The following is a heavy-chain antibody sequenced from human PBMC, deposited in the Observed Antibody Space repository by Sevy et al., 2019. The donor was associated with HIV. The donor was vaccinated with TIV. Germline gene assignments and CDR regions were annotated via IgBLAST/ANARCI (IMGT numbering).Heavy chain of an antibody. D-gene: IGHD2-2*01. CDR3: ARESGDCSSTSCYEGVFDY. CDR1: GGSISSGNYY. V-gene: IGHV4-61*02. CDR2: IYTSGST. Sequence: SETLSLTCTVSGGSISSGNYYWSWIRQPAGKGLERIGRIYTSGSTNYNPSLKSRVTISVDTSKNQFSLKLSSVTAADTAVYYCARESGDCSSTSCYEGVFDYWGQGTLVTVSS. J-gene: IGHJ4*02.